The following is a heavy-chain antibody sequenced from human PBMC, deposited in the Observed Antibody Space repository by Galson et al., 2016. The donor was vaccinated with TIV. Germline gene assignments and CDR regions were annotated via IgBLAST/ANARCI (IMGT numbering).Heavy chain of an antibody. J-gene: IGHJ6*02. Sequence: SVKVSCKASGGTFDSFVFNWVRQAPGQGLEWMGDIIRLFGSANYAQKFQGRVTITADRSTSTVYMELTSLTSEDSTLYYCAKDRNTSMDTYHFYYGMDVWGQGTTVTVSS. CDR3: AKDRNTSMDTYHFYYGMDV. D-gene: IGHD5-18*01. V-gene: IGHV1-69*06. CDR1: GGTFDSFV. CDR2: IIRLFGSA.